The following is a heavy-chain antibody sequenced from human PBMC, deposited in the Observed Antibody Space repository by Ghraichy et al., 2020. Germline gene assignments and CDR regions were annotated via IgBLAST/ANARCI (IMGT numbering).Heavy chain of an antibody. J-gene: IGHJ3*02. Sequence: GGALRLSCAASGFTFSSSAMHWVRQAPGKGLEWVAVISFDGSNRYYADFVKGRFTISRDTSKSTLYLQMSSLRPEDTAVYFCARLGVWFGEEPLDIWGRGTMVTVSS. D-gene: IGHD3-10*01. CDR3: ARLGVWFGEEPLDI. CDR2: ISFDGSNR. V-gene: IGHV3-30*04. CDR1: GFTFSSSA.